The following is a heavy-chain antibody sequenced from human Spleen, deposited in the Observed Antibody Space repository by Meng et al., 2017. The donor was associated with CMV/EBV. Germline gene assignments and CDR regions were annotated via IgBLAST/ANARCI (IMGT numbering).Heavy chain of an antibody. V-gene: IGHV4-38-2*02. CDR3: ARHRDSSANYWGWFDP. Sequence: SETLSLTCTVSGYSISSGYYWGWIRQPPGKGLEWIGSIYHSGSTYYNVSLKSRVTISVDTSKNQFSLKLSSVTAADTAVYYCARHRDSSANYWGWFDPWGQGTLVTVSS. J-gene: IGHJ5*02. D-gene: IGHD3-22*01. CDR2: IYHSGST. CDR1: GYSISSGYY.